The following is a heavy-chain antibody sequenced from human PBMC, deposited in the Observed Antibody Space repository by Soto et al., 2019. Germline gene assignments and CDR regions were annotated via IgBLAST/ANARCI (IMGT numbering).Heavy chain of an antibody. CDR2: INHSGST. Sequence: SETLSLTCAVSGGSFSGYDWSWIRQPPGKGLEWIGEINHSGSTNYNPSLKSRVAISVDTSKNQFSLKLSSVTAADTAVYYCARGRVVRGVIIIAQTLDYWGQGTLVTVSS. V-gene: IGHV4-34*01. CDR1: GGSFSGYD. J-gene: IGHJ4*02. D-gene: IGHD3-10*01. CDR3: ARGRVVRGVIIIAQTLDY.